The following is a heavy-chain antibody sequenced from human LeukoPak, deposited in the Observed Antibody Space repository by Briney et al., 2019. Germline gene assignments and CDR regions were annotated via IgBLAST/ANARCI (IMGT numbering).Heavy chain of an antibody. CDR3: ARDLSVVTPVVAFDI. CDR2: ISSSGSTI. J-gene: IGHJ3*02. CDR1: GFTFSTYA. Sequence: GGSLRLSCAASGFTFSTYAMSWVRQAPGKGLEWVSYISSSGSTIYYADSVKGRFTISRDNAKNSLYLQMNSLRAEDTAVYYCARDLSVVTPVVAFDIWGQGTMVTVSS. D-gene: IGHD4-23*01. V-gene: IGHV3-48*04.